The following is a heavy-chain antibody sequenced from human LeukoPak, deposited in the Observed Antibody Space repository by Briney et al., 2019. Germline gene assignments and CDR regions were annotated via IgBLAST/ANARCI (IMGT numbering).Heavy chain of an antibody. J-gene: IGHJ4*02. D-gene: IGHD3-16*01. V-gene: IGHV4-59*01. CDR2: IYYSGSV. CDR3: ARIFSGGFRPDYFDS. Sequence: SETLSLTCTVSGGSTSSYHWSWIWQPPGKGLEWIGYIYYSGSVNYSPSLRSRITISIDTSKNQFSLKVRSVTAADTAIYYCARIFSGGFRPDYFDSWGQGTPVTVSS. CDR1: GGSTSSYH.